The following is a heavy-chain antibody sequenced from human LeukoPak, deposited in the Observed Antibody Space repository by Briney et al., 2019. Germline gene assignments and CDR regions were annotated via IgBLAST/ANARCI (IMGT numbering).Heavy chain of an antibody. CDR1: GLTISYNQ. V-gene: IGHV3-53*01. Sequence: GGSLRLSCAASGLTISYNQMSWVRQAPEKGLEWVSVIYGGGSTYYADSVKGRFTISRDNSKNTLYLQMNSLRAEDTAVYYCARGHERNWNPRFGSYYFDYWGQGTLVTVSS. CDR3: ARGHERNWNPRFGSYYFDY. D-gene: IGHD1-1*01. CDR2: IYGGGST. J-gene: IGHJ4*02.